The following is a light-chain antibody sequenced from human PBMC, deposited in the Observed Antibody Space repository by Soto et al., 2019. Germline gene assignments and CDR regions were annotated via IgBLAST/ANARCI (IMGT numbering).Light chain of an antibody. V-gene: IGKV3-20*01. CDR3: QQYGSSPLT. J-gene: IGKJ4*01. CDR2: GAS. CDR1: QSVSSSY. Sequence: ELVWTQSPGTLSLSPGERATLSCRASQSVSSSYLAWYQQKPGQAPRLLIYGASSRATGIPDRFSGSGSGTDFTLTISRLEPEDFAVYYCQQYGSSPLTFGGGTKVEIK.